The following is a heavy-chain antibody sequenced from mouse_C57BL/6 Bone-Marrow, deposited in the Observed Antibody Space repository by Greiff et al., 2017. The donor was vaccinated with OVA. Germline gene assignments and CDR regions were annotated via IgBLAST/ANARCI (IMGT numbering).Heavy chain of an antibody. CDR1: DSEVFPIAY. Sequence: QVQLKESGSELRSPGSSVKLSCKDFDSEVFPIAYMSWVRQKPGHGFEWIGGILPSIGRTIYGEKFEDKATLDADTLSNTAYLELNSLTSEDSAIYYCARQRYYGSSPYAMDYWGQGTSVTVSS. J-gene: IGHJ4*01. V-gene: IGHV15-2*01. D-gene: IGHD1-1*01. CDR3: ARQRYYGSSPYAMDY. CDR2: ILPSIGRT.